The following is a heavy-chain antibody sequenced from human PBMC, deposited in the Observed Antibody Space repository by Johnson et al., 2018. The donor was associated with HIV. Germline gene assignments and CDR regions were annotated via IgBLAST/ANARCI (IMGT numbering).Heavy chain of an antibody. Sequence: VQLVESGGGVVQPGRPLRLSCAASGFTFSSHWMSCVRQAPGKGLEWVSFSYDGATTYYAHPVTGRFTISRDNSKNTLYLQMNSLRDEDTALYYCARGGRAKDAFDIWGQGTMVTVSS. D-gene: IGHD3-16*01. CDR3: ARGGRAKDAFDI. J-gene: IGHJ3*02. V-gene: IGHV3-66*02. CDR1: GFTFSSHW. CDR2: SYDGATT.